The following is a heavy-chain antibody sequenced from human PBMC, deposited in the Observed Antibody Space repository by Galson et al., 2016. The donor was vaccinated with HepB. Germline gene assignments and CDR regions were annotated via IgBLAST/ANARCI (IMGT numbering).Heavy chain of an antibody. CDR2: IRGKAHSHAT. J-gene: IGHJ4*02. CDR1: GFTFSGSA. CDR3: SRVGGPVPLDY. D-gene: IGHD1-26*01. V-gene: IGHV3-73*01. Sequence: SLRLSCAASGFTFSGSAIHWVRQASGKGLEWVGRIRGKAHSHATAYAASVQGRFTISRDDSKNTAYLQMNSLKTEDTAVYYCSRVGGPVPLDYWGQGTLDTVSS.